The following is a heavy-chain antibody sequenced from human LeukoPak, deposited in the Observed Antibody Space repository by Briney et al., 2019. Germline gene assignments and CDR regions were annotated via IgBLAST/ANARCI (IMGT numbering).Heavy chain of an antibody. CDR3: ARDNALASGKYWFDP. CDR1: GYSISSGYY. V-gene: IGHV4-38-2*02. J-gene: IGHJ5*02. CDR2: IYHSGTT. Sequence: SETLSLTCTVSGYSISSGYYWGWIRQSPGKGLEWIGNIYHSGTTYYNPSLKSRVTISVDTSKNQFSLKLSSVTAADTAVYYCARDNALASGKYWFDPWGQGTLVTVSS. D-gene: IGHD3-10*01.